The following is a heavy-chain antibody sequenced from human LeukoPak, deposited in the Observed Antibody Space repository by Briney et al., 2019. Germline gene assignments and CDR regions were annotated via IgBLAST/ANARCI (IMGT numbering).Heavy chain of an antibody. CDR1: GFTFSSYS. Sequence: GGSLRLSCAASGFTFSSYSMNWVRQAPGKGLEWVSSISSSSSYIYYADSVKGRFTISRDSAKNSLYLQMNSLRAEDTAVYYCARDRYYYYYIDVWGKGTTVTVSS. V-gene: IGHV3-21*06. CDR3: ARDRYYYYYIDV. CDR2: ISSSSSYI. J-gene: IGHJ6*03.